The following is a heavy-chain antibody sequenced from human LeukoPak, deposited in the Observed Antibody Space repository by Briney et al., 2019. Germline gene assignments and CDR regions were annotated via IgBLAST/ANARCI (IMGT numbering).Heavy chain of an antibody. V-gene: IGHV4-34*01. J-gene: IGHJ3*02. CDR2: INHSGST. CDR3: ARDANIVVVDDAFDI. CDR1: GGSFSGYY. Sequence: SETLSLTCAVYGGSFSGYYWSWIRQPPGKGLEWIGEINHSGSTNYNPSLKSRVTISVDTSKNQFSLKLSSVTAADTAVYYCARDANIVVVDDAFDIWGQGTMVTVSS. D-gene: IGHD3-22*01.